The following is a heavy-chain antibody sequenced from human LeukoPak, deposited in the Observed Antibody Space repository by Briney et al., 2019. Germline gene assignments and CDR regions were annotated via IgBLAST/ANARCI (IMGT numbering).Heavy chain of an antibody. CDR2: IIPILGIA. CDR3: ARDSAYSSGPDY. V-gene: IGHV1-69*04. J-gene: IGHJ4*02. Sequence: ASVKVFCKASGGTFSSYTISWVRQAPGQGLEWMGRIIPILGIANYAQKFQGRVTITADKSTSTAYMELSSLRSEDTAVYYCARDSAYSSGPDYWGQGTLVTVSS. D-gene: IGHD6-19*01. CDR1: GGTFSSYT.